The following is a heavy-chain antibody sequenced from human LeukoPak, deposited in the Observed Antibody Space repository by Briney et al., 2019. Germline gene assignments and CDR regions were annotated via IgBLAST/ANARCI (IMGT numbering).Heavy chain of an antibody. CDR1: GGSISSSSYY. Sequence: PSETLSLTCTVSGGSISSSSYYWGWIRQPPGKGLEWIGSIYYSGSTYYDPSLKSRVTISVDTSKNQFSLKLSSVTAADTAVYYCARDTSPAPSDDAFDIWGQGTMVTVSS. V-gene: IGHV4-39*07. CDR3: ARDTSPAPSDDAFDI. CDR2: IYYSGST. J-gene: IGHJ3*02.